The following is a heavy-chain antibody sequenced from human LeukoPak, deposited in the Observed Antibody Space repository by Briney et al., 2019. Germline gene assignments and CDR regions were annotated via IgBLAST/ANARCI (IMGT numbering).Heavy chain of an antibody. CDR3: ARLGSVAMPFDY. Sequence: SETLSLTCTVSGGSMNNYYWNWIRQPPGKGLEWIGYSYYSGSTNYNPSLKSRVNISVDTSKNQFSLNLSSVTAADTSVYYCARLGSVAMPFDYWGQGTLVTVSS. D-gene: IGHD2-2*01. V-gene: IGHV4-59*08. CDR2: SYYSGST. CDR1: GGSMNNYY. J-gene: IGHJ4*02.